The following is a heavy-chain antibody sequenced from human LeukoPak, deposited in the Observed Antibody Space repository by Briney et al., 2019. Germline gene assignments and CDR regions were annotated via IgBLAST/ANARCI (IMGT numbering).Heavy chain of an antibody. Sequence: PGGSLRLSCAASGFTFSSYGMHWVRQAPGKGLEWVAVISYDASNKYYADSVKGRFTISRDNSKNTLYLEMNNLRAEDTAVYYCARDEGYGSGRLDIWGQGTMVTVSS. CDR1: GFTFSSYG. V-gene: IGHV3-30*03. CDR3: ARDEGYGSGRLDI. D-gene: IGHD3-10*01. CDR2: ISYDASNK. J-gene: IGHJ3*02.